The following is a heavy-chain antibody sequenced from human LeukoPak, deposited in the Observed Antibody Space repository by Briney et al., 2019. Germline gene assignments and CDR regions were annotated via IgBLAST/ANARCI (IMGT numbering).Heavy chain of an antibody. CDR2: INHSGST. J-gene: IGHJ4*02. CDR1: GGSFSGYY. Sequence: PSETLSLTCAVYGGSFSGYYWSWIRQPPGKGLEWIGEINHSGSTNYNPSLKSRVTISVDTSKNQFSLKLSSVTAADTAVYYCARGVLREYYFDYWGQGTLVTVSS. CDR3: ARGVLREYYFDY. V-gene: IGHV4-34*01.